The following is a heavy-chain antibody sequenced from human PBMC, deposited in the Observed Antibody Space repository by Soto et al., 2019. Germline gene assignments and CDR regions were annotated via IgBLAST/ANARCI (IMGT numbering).Heavy chain of an antibody. D-gene: IGHD2-15*01. CDR3: SRYRYFSGGSCLTDYYYYYMDV. J-gene: IGHJ6*03. CDR1: GYTFTSYY. V-gene: IGHV1-46*03. CDR2: INPSGGST. Sequence: ASVKVSCKASGYTFTSYYMHWVRQAPGQGLEWMGIINPSGGSTSYAQKFQGRVTMTRDTSTSTVYMELSSLRSEDTAVYYCSRYRYFSGGSCLTDYYYYYMDVWGKGTTVTVSS.